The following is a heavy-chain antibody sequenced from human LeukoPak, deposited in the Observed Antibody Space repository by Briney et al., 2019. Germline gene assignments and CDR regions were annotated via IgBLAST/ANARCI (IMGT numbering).Heavy chain of an antibody. J-gene: IGHJ5*02. CDR2: INHSGST. D-gene: IGHD2-2*01. Sequence: SETLSLTCAVYGGSFSGYYWSWIRQPPGKGPEWIGEINHSGSTNYNSSLKSRVTISVDTSKNQFSLKLSSVTAADTAVYYCARTGYCSSTSWSCVDPWGQGTLVTVSS. CDR1: GGSFSGYY. V-gene: IGHV4-34*01. CDR3: ARTGYCSSTSWSCVDP.